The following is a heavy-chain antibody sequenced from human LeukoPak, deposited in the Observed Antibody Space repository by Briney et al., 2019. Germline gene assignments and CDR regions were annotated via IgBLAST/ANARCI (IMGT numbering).Heavy chain of an antibody. CDR1: GYTLTELS. V-gene: IGHV1-24*01. CDR3: ATDREVPAKSKLLWFGEPALGLQH. Sequence: ASVKVSCKVSGYTLTELSMHWVRQAPGKGLEWMGGFDPEDGETIYAQKFQGRVTMTEDTSTDTAYMELSSLRSEDTAVYYCATDREVPAKSKLLWFGEPALGLQHWGQGTLVTVSS. J-gene: IGHJ1*01. CDR2: FDPEDGET. D-gene: IGHD3-10*01.